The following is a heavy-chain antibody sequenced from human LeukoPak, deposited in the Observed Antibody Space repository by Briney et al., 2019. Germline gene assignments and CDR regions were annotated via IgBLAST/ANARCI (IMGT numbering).Heavy chain of an antibody. CDR1: GGSFSGYY. CDR3: ARGGQVQLDRGWFDP. Sequence: KPSETLSLTCAVYGGSFSGYYWSWIRQPPGKGLEWIGEINHSGSTNYNPSLKSRVTISVDTSKNQFSLKLSSVTAADTAVYYCARGGQVQLDRGWFDPWGQGTLVTVSS. D-gene: IGHD1-1*01. J-gene: IGHJ5*02. V-gene: IGHV4-34*01. CDR2: INHSGST.